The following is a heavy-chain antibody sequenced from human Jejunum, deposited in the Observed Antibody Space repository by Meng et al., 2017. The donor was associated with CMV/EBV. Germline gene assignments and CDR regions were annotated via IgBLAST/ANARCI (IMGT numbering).Heavy chain of an antibody. CDR2: IFYTGDT. J-gene: IGHJ6*02. D-gene: IGHD1-7*01. CDR1: YY. Sequence: YYWAWVRQHPEKGLEWIGNIFYTGDTYYNPSLKSRAAISVDTALNQFSLRLNSVTAADTGVYYCARVSLWVGELKYYFYGIDVWGQGTTVTVSS. V-gene: IGHV4-31*02. CDR3: ARVSLWVGELKYYFYGIDV.